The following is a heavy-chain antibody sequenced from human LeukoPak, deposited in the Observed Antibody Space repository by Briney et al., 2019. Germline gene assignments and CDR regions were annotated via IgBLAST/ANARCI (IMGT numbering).Heavy chain of an antibody. CDR2: IYYSGST. D-gene: IGHD4-17*01. Sequence: PSETLSLTCTVSGGSISSYYWSWIRQPPGKGLEWIGYIYYSGSTNYIPSLKSRVTISVDTSKNQFSLKLSSVTAADTAVYYCARGARAKTTVYYYYMDVWGKGTTVTVSS. CDR1: GGSISSYY. CDR3: ARGARAKTTVYYYYMDV. V-gene: IGHV4-59*01. J-gene: IGHJ6*03.